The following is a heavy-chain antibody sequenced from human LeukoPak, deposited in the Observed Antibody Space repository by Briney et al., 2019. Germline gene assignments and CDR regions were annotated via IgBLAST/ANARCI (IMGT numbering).Heavy chain of an antibody. Sequence: SETLSLTCAVYGGSFSGYYWSWIRQPPGKGLEWIGEINHSGSTNYNPSLKSRVTISVDTSKNQFSLKLSSVTAADTAVYYCARLRRERYYFDYWGQGTLVTVSS. D-gene: IGHD1-1*01. J-gene: IGHJ4*02. CDR1: GGSFSGYY. V-gene: IGHV4-34*01. CDR2: INHSGST. CDR3: ARLRRERYYFDY.